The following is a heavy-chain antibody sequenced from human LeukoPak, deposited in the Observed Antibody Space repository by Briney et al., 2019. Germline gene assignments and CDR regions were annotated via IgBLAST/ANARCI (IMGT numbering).Heavy chain of an antibody. CDR3: ASGEGDY. CDR1: GDSISSGDYY. Sequence: SETLSLTCTVSGDSISSGDYYWSWIRQPAGKGLEWIGRIYTSGSTNYNPSLKSRVTISVDTSKNQFSLKLSSVTAADTAVYYCASGEGDYWGQGTLVTVSS. J-gene: IGHJ4*02. D-gene: IGHD3-10*01. V-gene: IGHV4-61*02. CDR2: IYTSGST.